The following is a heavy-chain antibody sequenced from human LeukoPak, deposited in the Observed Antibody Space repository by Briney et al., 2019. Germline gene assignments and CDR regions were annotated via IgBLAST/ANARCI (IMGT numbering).Heavy chain of an antibody. CDR2: MNPNSGNT. Sequence: ASVKVSCKAAGYTFTSYGINWVRQATGQGLELMGLMNPNSGNTGYAQKVQGRVTITSNNYISKAYMELSSLRSEDTAVYYCARFLADDDFDIWGQGTMVTVSS. CDR1: GYTFTSYG. V-gene: IGHV1-8*01. CDR3: ARFLADDDFDI. J-gene: IGHJ3*02.